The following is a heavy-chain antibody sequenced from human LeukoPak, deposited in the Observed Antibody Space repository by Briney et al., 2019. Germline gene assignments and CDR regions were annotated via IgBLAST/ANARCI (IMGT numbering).Heavy chain of an antibody. CDR3: AREIYDSSVGFDY. CDR2: ISYDGSNK. Sequence: GRSLRLSCAASRFTFSSYAMHWVRQAPGKGLEWVAVISYDGSNKYYADSVKGRFTISRDNSKNTLYLQMNSLRAEDTAVYYCAREIYDSSVGFDYWGQGTLVTVSS. V-gene: IGHV3-30*04. CDR1: RFTFSSYA. D-gene: IGHD3-22*01. J-gene: IGHJ4*02.